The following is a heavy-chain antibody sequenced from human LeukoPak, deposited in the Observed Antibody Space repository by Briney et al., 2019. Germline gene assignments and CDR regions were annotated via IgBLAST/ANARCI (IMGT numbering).Heavy chain of an antibody. J-gene: IGHJ5*02. V-gene: IGHV4-59*12. CDR1: GGSISSYY. Sequence: SETLSLTCTVSGGSISSYYWSWIRQPPGKGLEWIGYIYYSGSTNYNPSLKSRVTISVDTSKNQFSLKLSSVTAADTAVYYCARGHPPLSYYKGGNNWFDPWGQGTLVTVSS. D-gene: IGHD3-10*01. CDR3: ARGHPPLSYYKGGNNWFDP. CDR2: IYYSGST.